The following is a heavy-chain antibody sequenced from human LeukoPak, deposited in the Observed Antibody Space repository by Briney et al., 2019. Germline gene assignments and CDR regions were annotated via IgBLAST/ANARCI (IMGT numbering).Heavy chain of an antibody. CDR1: GFTFSGFS. D-gene: IGHD1-26*01. CDR3: ARRGSYWDFDY. J-gene: IGHJ4*02. Sequence: GGSLRLSCAASGFTFSGFSMSWVRQAPGKGLEWVSVIYSGGSTYYADSVKGRFTISRDNSKNTLYLQMNSLRAEDTAVYYCARRGSYWDFDYWGQGTLVTVSS. V-gene: IGHV3-53*01. CDR2: IYSGGST.